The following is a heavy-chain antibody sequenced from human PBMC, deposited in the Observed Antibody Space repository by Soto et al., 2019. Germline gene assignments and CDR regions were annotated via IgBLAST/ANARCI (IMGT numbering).Heavy chain of an antibody. CDR2: INAGNGNT. V-gene: IGHV1-3*01. J-gene: IGHJ4*02. D-gene: IGHD6-13*01. CDR1: GYTFTSYA. Sequence: SVKVSCKASGYTFTSYAMHWVRQAPGQRLEWMGWINAGNGNTKYSQKFQGRVTITRDTSASTAYMELSSLRSEDTAVYYCARGEDSSSWYGYWGQGTLVTASS. CDR3: ARGEDSSSWYGY.